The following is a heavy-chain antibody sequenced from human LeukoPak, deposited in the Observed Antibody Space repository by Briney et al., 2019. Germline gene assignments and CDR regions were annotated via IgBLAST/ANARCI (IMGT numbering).Heavy chain of an antibody. CDR3: AMGGVRLWSGRHSDY. CDR1: GYSISSGYY. V-gene: IGHV4-38-2*01. Sequence: SETLSLTCAVSGYSISSGYYWGLIRQPPGKRLEWIGSIYHSGSTYYNPSLKSRATISVDTSKNQFSLKLSSVTAADTAVYYCAMGGVRLWSGRHSDYWGQGTLVTVSS. J-gene: IGHJ4*02. CDR2: IYHSGST. D-gene: IGHD3-10*02.